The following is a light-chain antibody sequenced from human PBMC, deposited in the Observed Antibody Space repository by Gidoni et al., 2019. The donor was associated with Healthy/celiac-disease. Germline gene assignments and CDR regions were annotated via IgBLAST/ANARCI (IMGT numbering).Light chain of an antibody. CDR1: HSISSY. J-gene: IGKJ1*01. Sequence: EIQMHQSPSSMSASVGDRVTLTCRARHSISSYLNWYQQKPVKAPKLLIYAASSLQSGVPSRFSGSGSGTYFTLTISSLQPEDFATYYCQQSYSTPRTFGQGTKVEIK. V-gene: IGKV1-39*01. CDR3: QQSYSTPRT. CDR2: AAS.